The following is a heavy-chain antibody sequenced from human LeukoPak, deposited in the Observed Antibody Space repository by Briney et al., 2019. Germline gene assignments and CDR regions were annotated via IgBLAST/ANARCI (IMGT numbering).Heavy chain of an antibody. CDR1: GFTFSSYA. D-gene: IGHD3-9*01. CDR3: AKEGTYYDILTDLNYYYGMDV. V-gene: IGHV3-23*01. J-gene: IGHJ6*02. Sequence: PGGSLRLSCAASGFTFSSYAMSWVRQAPGKGLEWVSGISGGGASTYYADSVRGRFTISRDNSKNTLYLQMNSLRAEDTAVYYCAKEGTYYDILTDLNYYYGMDVWGQGTTVTVSS. CDR2: ISGGGAST.